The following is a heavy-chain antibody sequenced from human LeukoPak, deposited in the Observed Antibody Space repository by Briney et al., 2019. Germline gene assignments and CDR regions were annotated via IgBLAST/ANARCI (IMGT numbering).Heavy chain of an antibody. CDR2: ISSNGGST. J-gene: IGHJ4*02. V-gene: IGHV3-64*01. Sequence: PGGPLRLSCAASGFTFSSYAMHWVRQAPGKGLEYVSAISSNGGSTYYANSVKGRFTISRDNSKNTLYLHMSSLSAEDTAVYYCARDLSWGSYTSWGQGTLVTVSS. D-gene: IGHD3-16*01. CDR3: ARDLSWGSYTS. CDR1: GFTFSSYA.